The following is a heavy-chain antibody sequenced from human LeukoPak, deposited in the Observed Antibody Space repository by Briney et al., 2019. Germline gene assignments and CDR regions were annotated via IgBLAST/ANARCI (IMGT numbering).Heavy chain of an antibody. D-gene: IGHD3-22*01. J-gene: IGHJ4*02. Sequence: GGSLRLSCAASGFSFSSNSMNWVRQAPGKGLEWVSYISGSSSTIYYADSVKGRFTISRDNSKNTLYLQMNSLRAEDTAVYYCALDSSGYYGGDYWGQGTLVTVSS. CDR3: ALDSSGYYGGDY. CDR2: ISGSSSTI. CDR1: GFSFSSNS. V-gene: IGHV3-48*01.